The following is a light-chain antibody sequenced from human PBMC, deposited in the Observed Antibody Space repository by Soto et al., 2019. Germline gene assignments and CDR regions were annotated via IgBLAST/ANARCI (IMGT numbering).Light chain of an antibody. J-gene: IGLJ1*01. CDR3: AAGDDSLNGVYV. V-gene: IGLV1-44*01. CDR2: SND. CDR1: RSNIGSNN. Sequence: QSVLTQPPSASGTPGQRVTISCSGSRSNIGSNNVYWYHQLPGTAPKLLIYSNDKRPSGVPDRFSGSKSGTSASLAISGRRYEDEADYYCAAGDDSLNGVYVFGPGTKVTVL.